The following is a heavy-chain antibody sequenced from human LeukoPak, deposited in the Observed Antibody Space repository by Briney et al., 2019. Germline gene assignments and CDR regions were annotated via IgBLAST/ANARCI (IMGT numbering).Heavy chain of an antibody. Sequence: GGSLRLSCTASGFTLSSYTMSWVRQAPGEGLEWLSAINGRGITYYAGSVKGRFTISRDNSENTLYLQMNSLTVDDTAVYFCAKERQTGDYFTSDYWGQGTLVTVSS. D-gene: IGHD4-17*01. CDR2: INGRGIT. CDR3: AKERQTGDYFTSDY. J-gene: IGHJ4*02. CDR1: GFTLSSYT. V-gene: IGHV3-23*01.